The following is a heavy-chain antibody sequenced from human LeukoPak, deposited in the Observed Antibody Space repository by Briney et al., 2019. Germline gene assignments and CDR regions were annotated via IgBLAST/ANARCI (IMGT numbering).Heavy chain of an antibody. D-gene: IGHD1-14*01. CDR2: IYHSGST. CDR1: GGSFSGYY. CDR3: ARSRKAFFDY. V-gene: IGHV4-34*01. Sequence: PSETLSLTCAVYGGSFSGYYWSWIRQPPGKGLEWIGYIYHSGSTYYNPSLKSRVTISVDRSKNQFSLKLSSVTAADTAVYYCARSRKAFFDYWGQGTLVTVSS. J-gene: IGHJ4*02.